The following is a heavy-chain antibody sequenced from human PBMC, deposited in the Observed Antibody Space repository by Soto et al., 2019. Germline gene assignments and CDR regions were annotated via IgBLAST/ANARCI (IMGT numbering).Heavy chain of an antibody. CDR2: ISSSSTI. CDR1: GFTFSSYS. V-gene: IGHV3-48*02. D-gene: IGHD5-12*01. CDR3: AREDGYGGFGY. Sequence: GGSLRLSCAASGFTFSSYSMNWVRQAPGKGLEWVSYISSSSTIYYADSVKGRFTISRDNAKNSLYLQMNSLRDEDTAVHYCAREDGYGGFGYCGQVTLVTVSS. J-gene: IGHJ4*02.